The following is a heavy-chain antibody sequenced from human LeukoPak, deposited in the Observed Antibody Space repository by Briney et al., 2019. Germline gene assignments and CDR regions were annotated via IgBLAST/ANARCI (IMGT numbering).Heavy chain of an antibody. D-gene: IGHD3-9*01. CDR3: AIDYDILTGAPGRDAFDI. Sequence: PGGSLRLSCAASGFTFSDYNMRWIRQAPGKGLEWVSSISRSGSTKYYADSVKGRFTISRDNSKSTLYLQMNSLRAEDTAVYYCAIDYDILTGAPGRDAFDIWGQGTMVTVSS. J-gene: IGHJ3*02. CDR1: GFTFSDYN. V-gene: IGHV3-11*01. CDR2: ISRSGSTK.